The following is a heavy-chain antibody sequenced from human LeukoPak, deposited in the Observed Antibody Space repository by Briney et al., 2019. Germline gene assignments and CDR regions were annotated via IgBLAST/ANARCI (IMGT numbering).Heavy chain of an antibody. V-gene: IGHV3-48*03. J-gene: IGHJ4*02. D-gene: IGHD3-9*01. Sequence: GGSLRLSCAASGFTFSSYEMNWVRQAPGKGLEWVSYISSSGSTIYYADSVKGRFTISRDNAKNSLYLQMNSLRAEDTAVYYCAREPPRYFDWDLDYWGQGTLVTVSS. CDR2: ISSSGSTI. CDR1: GFTFSSYE. CDR3: AREPPRYFDWDLDY.